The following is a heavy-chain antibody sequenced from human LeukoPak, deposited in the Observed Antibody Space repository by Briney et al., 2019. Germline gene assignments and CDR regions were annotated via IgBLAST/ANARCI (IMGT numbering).Heavy chain of an antibody. CDR3: AKEQRDWNYGVFDY. V-gene: IGHV3-23*01. CDR2: ISGSGGST. D-gene: IGHD1-7*01. Sequence: ETLSLTCAVDGGSFSYYWSWIRQPPGKGLEWVSAISGSGGSTNYADSVKGRFTISRDNSKNMLYLQMNSLRAEDTAEYYCAKEQRDWNYGVFDYWGQGTQVTVSS. CDR1: GGSFSYY. J-gene: IGHJ4*02.